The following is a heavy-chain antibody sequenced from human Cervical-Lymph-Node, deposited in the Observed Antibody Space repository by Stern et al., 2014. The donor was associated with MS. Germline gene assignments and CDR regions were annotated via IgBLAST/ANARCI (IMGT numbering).Heavy chain of an antibody. Sequence: EVQLVESGGGLVQPGRSLRLSCVASGFTFDNYAMHWVRQRPGKGLEWISGLTWNSGGVEYADSVQGRFTISRDNAKNSLYLQMNNLRADDTALYFCAKGGNSGWTSELDFWGQGTLVTVSS. J-gene: IGHJ4*02. V-gene: IGHV3-9*01. CDR1: GFTFDNYA. CDR2: LTWNSGGV. D-gene: IGHD6-19*01. CDR3: AKGGNSGWTSELDF.